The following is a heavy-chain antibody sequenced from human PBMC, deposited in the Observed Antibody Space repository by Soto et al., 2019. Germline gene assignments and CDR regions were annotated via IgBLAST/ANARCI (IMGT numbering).Heavy chain of an antibody. CDR3: TRAGYDSSGYYFYAMDV. CDR2: IGTAGDP. Sequence: GGSLRLSCVASGFILSGYDMHWVRQATGEGLEWVSAIGTAGDPYYSGSVKGRFTISRGNAENSVYLQMNSLRAGDTAVYYCTRAGYDSSGYYFYAMDVWGPGTTVTVSS. J-gene: IGHJ6*02. CDR1: GFILSGYD. D-gene: IGHD3-22*01. V-gene: IGHV3-13*05.